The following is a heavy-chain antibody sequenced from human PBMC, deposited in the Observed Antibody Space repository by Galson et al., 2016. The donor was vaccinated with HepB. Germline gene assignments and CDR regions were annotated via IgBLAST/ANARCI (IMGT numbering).Heavy chain of an antibody. CDR2: IGTAGNT. CDR1: GFTFSIYD. D-gene: IGHD5-12*01. V-gene: IGHV3-13*01. Sequence: SLRLSCAASGFTFSIYDMHWVRQAPGSGLEWVSVIGTAGNTYYAASVKGRFTISSEDAKNSLFLQMNSLTVGVTAVYYCARDGGYSGYDAYGLDVWGKGTTVTVSS. CDR3: ARDGGYSGYDAYGLDV. J-gene: IGHJ6*04.